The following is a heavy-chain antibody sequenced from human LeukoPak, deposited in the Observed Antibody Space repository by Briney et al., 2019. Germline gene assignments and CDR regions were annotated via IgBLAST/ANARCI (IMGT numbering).Heavy chain of an antibody. D-gene: IGHD4-17*01. Sequence: GGSLRLSCAASGFTFSDYYMSWIRQAPGKGLEWVSYISSSGSTIYYADSVKGRFTISRDNAKNSLYLQMNSLRAEDTAVYYCERDPNKEGDYVGYNWFDPWGQGTLVTVSS. V-gene: IGHV3-11*04. CDR3: ERDPNKEGDYVGYNWFDP. J-gene: IGHJ5*02. CDR1: GFTFSDYY. CDR2: ISSSGSTI.